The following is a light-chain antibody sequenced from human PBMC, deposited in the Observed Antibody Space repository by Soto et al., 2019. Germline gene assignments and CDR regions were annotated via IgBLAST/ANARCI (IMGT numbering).Light chain of an antibody. CDR2: GAS. V-gene: IGKV3-15*01. Sequence: IVMTQSPATISVSTGERATLSCRASQSVSSDLAWYHQKPGQAPRLLIYGASTRATGIPARFSGSGSGTEFTLTINSLQSEDFAVYYCQQYNKWPRTFGQGTKVDI. J-gene: IGKJ1*01. CDR3: QQYNKWPRT. CDR1: QSVSSD.